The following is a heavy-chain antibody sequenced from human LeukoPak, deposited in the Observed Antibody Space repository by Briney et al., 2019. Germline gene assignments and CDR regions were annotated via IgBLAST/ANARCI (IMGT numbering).Heavy chain of an antibody. CDR2: ISGSGGTT. V-gene: IGHV3-23*01. CDR1: GFTFSSYA. Sequence: PGGSLRLSCAASGFTFSSYAMSWVRQAPGKGLEWVSAISGSGGTTYYADSVKGRFTISRDNSKNTLYLQMNSLRAEDTAVYYCATATSFLLLWFGELLSSFDYWGQGTLVTVSS. J-gene: IGHJ4*02. CDR3: ATATSFLLLWFGELLSSFDY. D-gene: IGHD3-10*01.